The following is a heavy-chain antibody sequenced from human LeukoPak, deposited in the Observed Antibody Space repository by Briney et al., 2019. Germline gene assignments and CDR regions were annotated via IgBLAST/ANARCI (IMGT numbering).Heavy chain of an antibody. CDR3: ARVGLWSGETFDY. V-gene: IGHV3-48*03. D-gene: IGHD3-10*01. Sequence: GGSLRLSCAASGFTFSSYEMNWVRQAPGKGLEWVSYISSSGSTIYYADSVKGRFTISRDNAKNSLYLQMNSLRAEDTAVYYCARVGLWSGETFDYWGQGTLVTVSS. J-gene: IGHJ4*02. CDR2: ISSSGSTI. CDR1: GFTFSSYE.